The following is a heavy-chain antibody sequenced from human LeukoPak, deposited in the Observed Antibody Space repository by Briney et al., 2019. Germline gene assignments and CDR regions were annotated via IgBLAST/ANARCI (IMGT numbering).Heavy chain of an antibody. J-gene: IGHJ6*02. CDR2: ISYDGSNK. CDR3: KAIGSGGSWTLGV. Sequence: GSLRLSCAASGFTFSSYAMHWVRQAPGKGLEWVAVISYDGSNKYYADSVKGRFTISRDNSKNTLYLQMNSLRAEDTAVYYCKAIGSGGSWTLGVWGQGTTVTVSS. V-gene: IGHV3-30-3*01. D-gene: IGHD2-15*01. CDR1: GFTFSSYA.